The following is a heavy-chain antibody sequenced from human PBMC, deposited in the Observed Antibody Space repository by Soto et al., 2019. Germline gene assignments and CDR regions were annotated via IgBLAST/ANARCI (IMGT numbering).Heavy chain of an antibody. CDR3: ARDSSSWLYNWFDP. CDR1: GFTFSSLW. CDR2: INSDGSST. J-gene: IGHJ5*02. V-gene: IGHV3-74*01. Sequence: GGSLRLPCAASGFTFSSLWMHWVLQAPGKGLVWVSRINSDGSSTSYADSVKGRFTISRDNAKNTLYLQMNSLRAEDTAVYYCARDSSSWLYNWFDPWGQGTLVTVSS. D-gene: IGHD6-13*01.